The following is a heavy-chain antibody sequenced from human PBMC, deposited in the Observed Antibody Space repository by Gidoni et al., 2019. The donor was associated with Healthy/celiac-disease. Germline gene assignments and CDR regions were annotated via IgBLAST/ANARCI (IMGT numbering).Heavy chain of an antibody. CDR3: AKSVVRGGRDGY. Sequence: EVQLLESGGGLVQPGGSMILSCAASGFPFSSYALGRVRQAPGKGLEWVSAISGSGGSTYYADSVKGRFTISRDNSKNTLYLQMNSLRAEDTAVYYCAKSVVRGGRDGYWGQGTLVTVSS. J-gene: IGHJ4*02. V-gene: IGHV3-23*01. D-gene: IGHD3-10*02. CDR1: GFPFSSYA. CDR2: ISGSGGST.